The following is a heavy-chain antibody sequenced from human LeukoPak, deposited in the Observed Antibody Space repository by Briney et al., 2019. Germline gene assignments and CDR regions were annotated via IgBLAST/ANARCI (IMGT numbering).Heavy chain of an antibody. D-gene: IGHD6-13*01. CDR3: ARDWYSSSWYAYYYYYYMDV. V-gene: IGHV3-30*03. CDR1: GFTFSSYG. J-gene: IGHJ6*03. CDR2: ISYDGSNK. Sequence: GGSLRLSCAASGFTFSSYGMHWVRQAPGKGLEWVAVISYDGSNKYYADSVKGRFTISRDNSKNTLYLQMNSLRAEDTAVYYCARDWYSSSWYAYYYYYYMDVWGKGTTVTVSS.